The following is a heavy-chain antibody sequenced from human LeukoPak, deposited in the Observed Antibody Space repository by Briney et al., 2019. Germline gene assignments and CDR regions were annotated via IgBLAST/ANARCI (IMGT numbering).Heavy chain of an antibody. V-gene: IGHV3-7*04. CDR1: GFTFSSYE. Sequence: GGSLRLSCAASGFTFSSYEMNWVRQAPGKGLEWVANIKQDGSEKYYVDSVKGRFTISRDNAKNSLYLQMNSLRAEDTAVYYCARGPDYYYYGMDVWGQGTTVTVSS. J-gene: IGHJ6*02. CDR3: ARGPDYYYYGMDV. CDR2: IKQDGSEK.